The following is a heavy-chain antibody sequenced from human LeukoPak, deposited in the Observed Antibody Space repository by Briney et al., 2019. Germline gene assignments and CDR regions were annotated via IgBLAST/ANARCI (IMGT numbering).Heavy chain of an antibody. Sequence: ASVRVSCKASGYTFTSYDINWVRQATGQGLEWMGWMNPNSGNTGYAQKFQGRVTMTRNTSIGTAYMELSSLRSEDTAVYYCARGRGEFITIFGVVIPNAFDYYYYMDVWGKGTTVTVSS. V-gene: IGHV1-8*01. J-gene: IGHJ6*03. D-gene: IGHD3-3*01. CDR1: GYTFTSYD. CDR3: ARGRGEFITIFGVVIPNAFDYYYYMDV. CDR2: MNPNSGNT.